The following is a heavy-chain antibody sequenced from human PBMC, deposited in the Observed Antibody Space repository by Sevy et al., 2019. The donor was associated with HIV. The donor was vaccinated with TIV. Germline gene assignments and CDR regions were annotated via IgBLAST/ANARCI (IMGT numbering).Heavy chain of an antibody. Sequence: SETLSLTCTVSGGSISSGDYYWSWIRQPPGKGLEWIGYIYYSGSTYYNPSIKSRVTISVDTSKNQFSLKLSSVTAADTAVYYCAKVPTKTTYYFDYWGQGTLVTVSS. CDR1: GGSISSGDYY. CDR3: AKVPTKTTYYFDY. J-gene: IGHJ4*02. CDR2: IYYSGST. V-gene: IGHV4-30-4*01. D-gene: IGHD1-1*01.